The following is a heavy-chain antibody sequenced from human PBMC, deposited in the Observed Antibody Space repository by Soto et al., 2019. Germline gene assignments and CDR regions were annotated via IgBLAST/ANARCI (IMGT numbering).Heavy chain of an antibody. CDR3: ARAKDYYGSGSYRGVNWCAP. D-gene: IGHD3-10*01. V-gene: IGHV4-30-2*01. CDR2: IYHRGST. CDR1: GRSICSGGYS. J-gene: IGHJ5*02. Sequence: NLALTCAGSGRSICSGGYSWPGNRQPAGEGLEWIGYIYHRGSTYYNPSLTSRVTISVDRSKNQCSLKLSSVTAADTAVYYCARAKDYYGSGSYRGVNWCAPWGQGTLGTV.